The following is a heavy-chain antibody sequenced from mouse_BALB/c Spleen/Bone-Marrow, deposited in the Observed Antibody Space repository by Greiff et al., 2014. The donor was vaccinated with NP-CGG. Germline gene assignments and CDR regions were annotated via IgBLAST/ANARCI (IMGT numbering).Heavy chain of an antibody. CDR3: ASYHYVYYFDY. CDR1: GFNIKDIY. J-gene: IGHJ2*01. D-gene: IGHD2-4*01. CDR2: IDPANGNI. V-gene: IGHV14-3*02. Sequence: EVKLVESGAELVKPGASVKLSCTASGFNIKDIYMHWVKQWPEQGLEWIGRIDPANGNIKYDPKFQGKATITADTSSNTAYLQLSRLTSEDTSVYYCASYHYVYYFDYWGQGTTLTVSS.